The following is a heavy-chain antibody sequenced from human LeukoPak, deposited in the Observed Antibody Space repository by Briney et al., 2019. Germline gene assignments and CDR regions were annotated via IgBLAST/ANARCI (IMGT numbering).Heavy chain of an antibody. CDR1: GGSISSYY. CDR2: IYYSGST. CDR3: ARQYYGDYADY. D-gene: IGHD4-17*01. J-gene: IGHJ4*02. Sequence: PSETLSLTCTVSGGSISSYYWSWIRQPPGKGLEWIGYIYYSGSTNYNPSLKSRVTISVDTSKNQFSLKLSSVIAADTAVYYCARQYYGDYADYWGQGTLVTVSS. V-gene: IGHV4-59*08.